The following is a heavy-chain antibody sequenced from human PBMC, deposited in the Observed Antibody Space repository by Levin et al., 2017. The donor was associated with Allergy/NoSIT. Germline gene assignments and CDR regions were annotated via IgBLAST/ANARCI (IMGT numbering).Heavy chain of an antibody. V-gene: IGHV4-4*02. CDR1: GGSISSSNW. Sequence: SETLSLTCAVSGGSISSSNWWSWVRQPPGKGLEWIGEIYHSGSTNYNPSLKSRVTISVDKSKNQFSLKLSSVTAADTAVYYCARERGDSSGWYMDRYFDYWGQGTLVTVSS. D-gene: IGHD6-19*01. CDR3: ARERGDSSGWYMDRYFDY. CDR2: IYHSGST. J-gene: IGHJ4*02.